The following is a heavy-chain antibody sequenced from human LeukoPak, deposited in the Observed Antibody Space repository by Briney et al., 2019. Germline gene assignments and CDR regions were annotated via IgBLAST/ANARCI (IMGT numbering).Heavy chain of an antibody. V-gene: IGHV1-2*02. CDR1: GYTFTGYY. CDR3: ARDGAPVALRWFDP. J-gene: IGHJ5*02. Sequence: ASVKVSCKASGYTFTGYYMHWVRQAPGQGLEWMGWINPNSGGTNYAQKVQGRVTMTTDTSTSTAYMKLRSLRSDDTAVYYCARDGAPVALRWFDPWGQGTLVTVSS. CDR2: INPNSGGT.